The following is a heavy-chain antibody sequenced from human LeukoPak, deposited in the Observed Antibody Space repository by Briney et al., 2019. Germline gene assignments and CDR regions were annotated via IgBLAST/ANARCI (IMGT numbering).Heavy chain of an antibody. V-gene: IGHV5-51*01. CDR3: ARRYCSSTFCHGAFDI. CDR1: GYTFTGYY. J-gene: IGHJ3*02. D-gene: IGHD2-2*01. Sequence: KVSCKASGYTFTGYYMHWVRQAPGQGLEWMGIISPGDSDTRYSPSFQGQVTISADKSIRTAYLQWSSLKASDTAMYYCARRYCSSTFCHGAFDIWGQGTVVTVSS. CDR2: ISPGDSDT.